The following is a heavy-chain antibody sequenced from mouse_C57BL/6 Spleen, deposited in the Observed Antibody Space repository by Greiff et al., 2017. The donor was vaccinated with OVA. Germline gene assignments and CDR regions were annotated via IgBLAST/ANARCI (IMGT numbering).Heavy chain of an antibody. D-gene: IGHD2-5*01. CDR2: INPNNGGT. CDR1: GYTFTDYY. J-gene: IGHJ1*03. V-gene: IGHV1-26*01. CDR3: ARSRSNYPWYFDV. Sequence: EVQLQQSGPELVKPGASVKISCKASGYTFTDYYMNWVKQSHGKSLEWIGDINPNNGGTSYNQKFKGKATLTVDKSSSTAYMELRSLTSEDSAVYYCARSRSNYPWYFDVWGTGTTVTVSS.